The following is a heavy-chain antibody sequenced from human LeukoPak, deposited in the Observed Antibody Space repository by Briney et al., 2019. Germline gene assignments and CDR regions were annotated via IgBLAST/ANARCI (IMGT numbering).Heavy chain of an antibody. V-gene: IGHV4-59*12. D-gene: IGHD1-1*01. Sequence: SETLSLTCTVSGGSLSSNYWTWIRQPPGKGLEWIGYIYYSGITNYNPSLKSRVTISVDTSKNQFSPKLSSVTAADTAVYYCARRHDANWFAPWGQGTLVTVSS. CDR3: ARRHDANWFAP. J-gene: IGHJ5*02. CDR1: GGSLSSNY. CDR2: IYYSGIT.